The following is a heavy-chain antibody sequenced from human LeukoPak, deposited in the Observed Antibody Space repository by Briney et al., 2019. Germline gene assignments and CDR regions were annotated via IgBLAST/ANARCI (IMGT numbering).Heavy chain of an antibody. D-gene: IGHD3-3*01. J-gene: IGHJ6*03. CDR3: ARGLFGVDYNYYYYYYMDV. CDR2: ISAYNGNT. V-gene: IGHV1-18*01. Sequence: GASVKVSCKASGYTFTSYGISWGRQAPGQGLEWMGWISAYNGNTNYAQKLQGRVTMTTDTSTSTAYVELRSLRSDDTAVYYCARGLFGVDYNYYYYYYMDVWGKGTTVTVSS. CDR1: GYTFTSYG.